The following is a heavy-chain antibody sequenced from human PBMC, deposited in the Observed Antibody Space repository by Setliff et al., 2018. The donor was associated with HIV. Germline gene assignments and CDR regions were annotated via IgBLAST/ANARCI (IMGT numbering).Heavy chain of an antibody. CDR1: GGSISSYY. V-gene: IGHV4-4*08. J-gene: IGHJ6*03. Sequence: SETLSLTCTVSGGSISSYYWSWIRQPPGKGLEWIGYIYTSGSTNYNPSLKSRVTIPVDTSKNQFSLKLSSVTAADTAVYYCARAGYYYYYMDVWGKGTTVTVSS. CDR3: ARAGYYYYYMDV. CDR2: IYTSGST.